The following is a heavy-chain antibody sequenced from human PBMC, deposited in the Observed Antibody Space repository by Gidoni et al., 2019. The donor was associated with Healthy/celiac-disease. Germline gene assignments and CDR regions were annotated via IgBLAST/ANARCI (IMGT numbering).Heavy chain of an antibody. CDR1: GFSLSTSGMC. J-gene: IGHJ4*02. V-gene: IGHV2-70*01. D-gene: IGHD6-6*01. Sequence: QVTLRESGPALVKPSQTLTLTCTFSGFSLSTSGMCVSWIRQPPGKALEWLALTDWDDDKYYSTSLKTRLTISKDTSKNQVVLTMTNMDPVDTATYYCARIPYEYSSSSGYFDYWGQGTLVTVSS. CDR3: ARIPYEYSSSSGYFDY. CDR2: TDWDDDK.